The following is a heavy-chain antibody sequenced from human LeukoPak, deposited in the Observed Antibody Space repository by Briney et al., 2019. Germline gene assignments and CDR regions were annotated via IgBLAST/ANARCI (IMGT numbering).Heavy chain of an antibody. CDR2: IYSDGST. CDR1: GFIVSTYY. J-gene: IGHJ4*02. Sequence: QPGGSLRLSCAASGFIVSTYYMSWVRQAPGKGLEWVSVIYSDGSTYYADSVKGRLTIFRDDSKNTLYLQVNSLRVEDTAVYYCARDRCCTSTTCGGFFDYWGQGTLVTVSS. CDR3: ARDRCCTSTTCGGFFDY. D-gene: IGHD2-2*01. V-gene: IGHV3-66*02.